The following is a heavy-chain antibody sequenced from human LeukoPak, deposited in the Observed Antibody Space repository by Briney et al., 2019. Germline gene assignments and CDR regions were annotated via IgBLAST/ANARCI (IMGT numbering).Heavy chain of an antibody. Sequence: ASVKVSCKASGYTFTSYDINWVRQATGQGLEWMGWMNPNSGNTGYAQKFQGRVTMTRNTSISTAYMELSSLRSEDTAVYYCARHARGLWELPKPYYFDYWGQGTLVTVSS. D-gene: IGHD1-26*01. CDR1: GYTFTSYD. J-gene: IGHJ4*02. CDR2: MNPNSGNT. V-gene: IGHV1-8*01. CDR3: ARHARGLWELPKPYYFDY.